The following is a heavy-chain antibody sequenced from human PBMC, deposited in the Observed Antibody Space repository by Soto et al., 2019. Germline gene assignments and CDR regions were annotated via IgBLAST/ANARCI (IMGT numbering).Heavy chain of an antibody. J-gene: IGHJ4*02. V-gene: IGHV4-30-2*01. Sequence: QLQLQESGSGLVKPSQTLSLTCAVSGGSISSGGYAWIWIRQPPGKGLEWIGYIYHSGSTYYNPPLKSRVTISVDRSKNQFYLKLSSVTAADTAVYYCARGQVVAAQHWGQGTLVTVSS. CDR2: IYHSGST. CDR3: ARGQVVAAQH. CDR1: GGSISSGGYA. D-gene: IGHD2-15*01.